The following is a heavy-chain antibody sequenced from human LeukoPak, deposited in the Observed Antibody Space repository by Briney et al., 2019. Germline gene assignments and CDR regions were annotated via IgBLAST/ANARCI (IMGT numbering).Heavy chain of an antibody. V-gene: IGHV1-3*01. CDR3: ARDSQVTRTFDY. D-gene: IGHD2-21*02. CDR1: GYTFTSYA. J-gene: IGHJ4*02. CDR2: INAGNGNT. Sequence: ASVKVSCKASGYTFTSYAMHWVRQAPGQRLGWMGWINAGNGNTKYSQKFQGRVTITRDTSASTAYMELSSLRSEDTAVYYCARDSQVTRTFDYWGQGTLVTVSS.